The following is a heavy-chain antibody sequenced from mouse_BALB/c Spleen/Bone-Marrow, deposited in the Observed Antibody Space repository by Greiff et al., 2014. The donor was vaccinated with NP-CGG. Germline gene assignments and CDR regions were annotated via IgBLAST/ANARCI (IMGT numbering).Heavy chain of an antibody. V-gene: IGHV2-6-1*01. Sequence: QVQLKDSGPGLVAPSQSLSITCTISGFSLTRYGVHWVRQPPGKGLEWLVVIWSDGSTTYNSALKSRLSITKDNSKSPVFLKMNSLQTDDTAMYYCARNGNFFAMDSWGQGTSVTVSS. CDR1: GFSLTRYG. CDR2: IWSDGST. D-gene: IGHD2-1*01. CDR3: ARNGNFFAMDS. J-gene: IGHJ4*01.